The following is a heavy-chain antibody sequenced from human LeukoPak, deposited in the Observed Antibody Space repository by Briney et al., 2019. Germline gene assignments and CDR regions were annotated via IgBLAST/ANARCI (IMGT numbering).Heavy chain of an antibody. Sequence: GGSLRLSCAASGFTFSSYGMHWVRQAPSKGLEWVAVIWYDGSNKYYADSVKGRFTISRDNSKNTLYLQMNSLRAEDTAVYYCAREVSSSFDYWGQGTLVTVSS. J-gene: IGHJ4*02. CDR2: IWYDGSNK. CDR1: GFTFSSYG. V-gene: IGHV3-33*01. D-gene: IGHD6-13*01. CDR3: AREVSSSFDY.